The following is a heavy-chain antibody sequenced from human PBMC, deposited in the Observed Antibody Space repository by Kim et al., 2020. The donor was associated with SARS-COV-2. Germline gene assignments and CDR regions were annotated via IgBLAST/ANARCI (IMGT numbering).Heavy chain of an antibody. Sequence: GGSLRLSCAASGFTFDDYAMHWVRQAPGKGLEWVSGISWNSGSIGYADSVKGRFTISRDNAKNSLYLQMNSLRAEDTALYYCAKDFSTWYYYMDAWGKG. CDR2: ISWNSGSI. CDR1: GFTFDDYA. J-gene: IGHJ6*03. V-gene: IGHV3-9*01. CDR3: AKDFSTWYYYMDA.